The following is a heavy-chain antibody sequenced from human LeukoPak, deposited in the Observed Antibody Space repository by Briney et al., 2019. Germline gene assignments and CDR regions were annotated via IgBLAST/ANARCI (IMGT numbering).Heavy chain of an antibody. J-gene: IGHJ1*01. V-gene: IGHV1-18*01. Sequence: ASVKVSCKASGYTFTSYGISWVRQAPGQGLEWMGCISAYNGNTNYAQKLQGRVTMTTDTSTSTAYMELRSLRSGDAAVYYCARDRWELLGGYFQHWGQGTLVSVSS. CDR2: ISAYNGNT. CDR1: GYTFTSYG. D-gene: IGHD1-26*01. CDR3: ARDRWELLGGYFQH.